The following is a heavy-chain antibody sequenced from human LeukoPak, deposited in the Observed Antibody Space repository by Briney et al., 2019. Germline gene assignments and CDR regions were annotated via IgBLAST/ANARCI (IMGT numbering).Heavy chain of an antibody. CDR2: INPDSGGT. D-gene: IGHD3-10*01. Sequence: GASVTVSCKASGYTFTNYQMHWVRQAPGQGLDWMGWINPDSGGTTYAQKFQGRVTMTRDTSISTAYMELSRLRSDDTAVYYCAPGPNSGSGTRIGYFDYWGQGTQVTVSS. CDR1: GYTFTNYQ. J-gene: IGHJ4*02. CDR3: APGPNSGSGTRIGYFDY. V-gene: IGHV1-2*02.